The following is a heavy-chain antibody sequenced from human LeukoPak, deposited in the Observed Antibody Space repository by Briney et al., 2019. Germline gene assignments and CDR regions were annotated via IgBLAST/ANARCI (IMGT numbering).Heavy chain of an antibody. D-gene: IGHD4-23*01. CDR1: GFTVSSNY. V-gene: IGHV3-66*01. CDR2: IYSGGGT. CDR3: ARDRDYGGNYDY. Sequence: GGSLRLSCAASGFTVSSNYMSWVRQAPGKGLEWVSVIYSGGGTYYADSVKGRFTISRDNSKNTLYLQMNSLRAEDTAVYYCARDRDYGGNYDYWGQGTLVTVSS. J-gene: IGHJ4*02.